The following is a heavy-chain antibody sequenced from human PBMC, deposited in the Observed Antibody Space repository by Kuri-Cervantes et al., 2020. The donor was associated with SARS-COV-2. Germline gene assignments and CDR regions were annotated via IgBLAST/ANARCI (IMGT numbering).Heavy chain of an antibody. CDR3: ARIGYGGSYFGFDY. J-gene: IGHJ4*02. V-gene: IGHV1-2*02. Sequence: GESLKISCKAPETTFPNYDINWVRQATGQGLEWMGWINPNSGGTNYAEKFQGRGTMTRDTSISTAYMELSRLRSDDTAVYYCARIGYGGSYFGFDYWGEGILVTVSS. CDR1: ETTFPNYD. D-gene: IGHD1-26*01. CDR2: INPNSGGT.